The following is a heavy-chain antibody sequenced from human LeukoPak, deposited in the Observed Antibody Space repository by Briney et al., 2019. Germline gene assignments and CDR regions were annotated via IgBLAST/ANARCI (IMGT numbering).Heavy chain of an antibody. CDR3: ATSVTKAQNSLGY. CDR2: INPNSGGT. J-gene: IGHJ4*02. V-gene: IGHV1-2*02. Sequence: GASVEVSCKASGYTLTGYYMHWVRQAPGQGLEWMRWINPNSGGTNYAQKFQGRVTMTRDTSISTAYMELSRLRSDDTAVYYCATSVTKAQNSLGYWGQGTLVTVSS. D-gene: IGHD4-17*01. CDR1: GYTLTGYY.